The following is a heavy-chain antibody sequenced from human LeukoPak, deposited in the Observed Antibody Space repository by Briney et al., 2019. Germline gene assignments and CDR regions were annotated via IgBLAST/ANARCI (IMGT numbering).Heavy chain of an antibody. CDR1: GGSISSYY. CDR3: ARGIVVVPLGY. V-gene: IGHV4-59*01. CDR2: IYYSGST. Sequence: SXTLSLXCTVSGGSISSYYWRWIRQPPGKGLEWIGYIYYSGSTNYNPSLKSRVTISVDTSKNQFSLKLSSVTAADTAVYYCARGIVVVPLGYWGQGTLVTVSS. D-gene: IGHD3-22*01. J-gene: IGHJ4*02.